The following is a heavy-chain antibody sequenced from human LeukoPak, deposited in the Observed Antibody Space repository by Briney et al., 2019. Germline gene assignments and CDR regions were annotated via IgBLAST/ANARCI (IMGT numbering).Heavy chain of an antibody. V-gene: IGHV4-59*05. D-gene: IGHD6-25*01. CDR3: ARLPKWAYPIAARDY. CDR2: IYYSGST. Sequence: SETLSLTCTVSGGSISSYYWSWIRQPAGKGLEWIGSIYYSGSTYYNPSLKSRVTISVDTSKNQFSLKLSSVTAADTAVYYCARLPKWAYPIAARDYWGQGTLVTVSS. CDR1: GGSISSYY. J-gene: IGHJ4*02.